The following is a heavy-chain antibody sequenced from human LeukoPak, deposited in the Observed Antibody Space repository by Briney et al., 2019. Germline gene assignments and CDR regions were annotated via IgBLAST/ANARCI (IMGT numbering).Heavy chain of an antibody. CDR1: GYTLTELS. CDR2: FDPEDGET. V-gene: IGHV1-24*01. D-gene: IGHD3-3*01. J-gene: IGHJ1*01. CDR3: ATGGITIFGDAGAEYFQH. Sequence: ASVKVSCKVSGYTLTELSMHWVRQAPGKGLEWMGGFDPEDGETIYAQKFQGRVTMTEDTSTDTAYMELSSLRSEDTAVYYCATGGITIFGDAGAEYFQHWGQGTLVTVSS.